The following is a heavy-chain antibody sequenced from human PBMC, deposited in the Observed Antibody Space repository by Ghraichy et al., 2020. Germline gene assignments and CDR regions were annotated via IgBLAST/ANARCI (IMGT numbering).Heavy chain of an antibody. J-gene: IGHJ4*02. CDR2: IFYSGST. CDR3: ARRSPYGSGSYVFDN. D-gene: IGHD3-10*01. Sequence: SETLSLTCTVSGGSISSGGFSWSWIRQHPGKGLEWIGYIFYSGSTYYNPSLKSRLTISVDTSLNQFSLKLNSLTAADTAVYYCARRSPYGSGSYVFDNWGQGTLVTVSS. V-gene: IGHV4-31*03. CDR1: GGSISSGGFS.